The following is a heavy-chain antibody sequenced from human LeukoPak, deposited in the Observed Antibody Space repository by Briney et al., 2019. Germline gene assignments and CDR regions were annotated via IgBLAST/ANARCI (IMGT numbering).Heavy chain of an antibody. CDR1: GGSISSDNYY. D-gene: IGHD6-13*01. V-gene: IGHV4-61*02. CDR2: IYTSGCT. CDR3: ARDSAFVAAAGNY. J-gene: IGHJ4*02. Sequence: SETLSLTCTVSGGSISSDNYYWGWIRQPGGKGLEWIGRIYTSGCTDYNPSLKSRVTISIDTSKNQFSLRLSSVTAADTAIYYCARDSAFVAAAGNYWGQGTLVTVSS.